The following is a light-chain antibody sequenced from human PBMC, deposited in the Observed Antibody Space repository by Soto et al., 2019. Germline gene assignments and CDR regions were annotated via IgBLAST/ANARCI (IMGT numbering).Light chain of an antibody. J-gene: IGLJ2*01. CDR3: SSYAASNNLGV. V-gene: IGLV2-8*01. CDR1: SSDVGGYNY. Sequence: QSVLTQPPSASGSPRQSVTISCIGTSSDVGGYNYVSWYQQHPGKAPKLMIYEVSKRPSGVPDRFSGSKSGNTASLTVSGLQAEDEADYYCSSYAASNNLGVFGGGTKVTV. CDR2: EVS.